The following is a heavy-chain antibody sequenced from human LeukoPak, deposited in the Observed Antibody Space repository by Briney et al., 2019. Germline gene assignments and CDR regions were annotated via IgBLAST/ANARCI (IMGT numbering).Heavy chain of an antibody. V-gene: IGHV3-23*01. Sequence: GGSLRLSCAASGFTFSNYAMNWVRQAPGKGLEWVSTISGSGGSTYYADSVKGRFTISRDNAENTLYLQMNSLRPEDTALYYCARSQSGVFDVWGQGTMVIVSS. J-gene: IGHJ3*01. CDR2: ISGSGGST. CDR1: GFTFSNYA. CDR3: ARSQSGVFDV. D-gene: IGHD2-15*01.